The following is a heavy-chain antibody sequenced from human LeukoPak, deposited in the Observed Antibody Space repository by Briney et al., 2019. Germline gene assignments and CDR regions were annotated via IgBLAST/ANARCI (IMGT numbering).Heavy chain of an antibody. CDR1: GFTISGNA. D-gene: IGHD3-22*01. V-gene: IGHV3-66*01. CDR3: ARLTIYSYDSAS. J-gene: IGHJ5*01. Sequence: GGSLRLSCVASGFTISGNAINWVRQAPGKGLDWVSLISTDGITYYADSVKGRFTVSRDTSKNTLYLQMNSLSAEDTAVYYCARLTIYSYDSASWGQGTLVTVSS. CDR2: ISTDGIT.